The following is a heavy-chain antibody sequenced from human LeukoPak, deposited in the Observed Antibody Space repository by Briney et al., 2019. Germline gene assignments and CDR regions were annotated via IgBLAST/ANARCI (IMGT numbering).Heavy chain of an antibody. CDR2: ISSGGGST. J-gene: IGHJ4*02. CDR3: AKGGKWDVTPFDY. V-gene: IGHV3-23*01. D-gene: IGHD1-26*01. Sequence: PGGSLRLSCAASGFTFTSYSMNWVRQAPGKGLEWVSTISSGGGSTYYADSVKGRFTISRDNSNNTLYLQVNSLRAEDTAVYYCAKGGKWDVTPFDYWGQGTLVTVSS. CDR1: GFTFTSYS.